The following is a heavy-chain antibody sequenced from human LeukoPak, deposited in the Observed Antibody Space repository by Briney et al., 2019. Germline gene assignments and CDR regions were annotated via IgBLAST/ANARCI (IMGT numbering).Heavy chain of an antibody. CDR2: INAGNGNT. V-gene: IGHV1-3*01. CDR1: GYTFTSYA. D-gene: IGHD3-22*01. J-gene: IGHJ4*02. Sequence: ASVKVSCKASGYTFTSYAMHWVRQAPGQRLEWMGWINAGNGNTKYSQKFQGRVTITRDTSASTAYMELSSLGSEDAAVYYCARGDYYDSSSATDYWGQGTLVTVSS. CDR3: ARGDYYDSSSATDY.